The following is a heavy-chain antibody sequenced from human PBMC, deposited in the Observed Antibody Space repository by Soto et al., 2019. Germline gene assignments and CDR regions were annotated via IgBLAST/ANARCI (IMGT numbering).Heavy chain of an antibody. J-gene: IGHJ4*02. CDR3: AKDLWGSWTVDY. V-gene: IGHV1-46*02. D-gene: IGHD3-16*01. Sequence: QVQLVQSGAEVKEPGASVKVSCKASGFTFQNYHMHWVRQAPGQGLEWMGIIHPSGDTTTSAQNFQGRLAMTRDTSTSTAYMELSSLTSADTAVYYCAKDLWGSWTVDYWGQGTLITVSS. CDR1: GFTFQNYH. CDR2: IHPSGDTT.